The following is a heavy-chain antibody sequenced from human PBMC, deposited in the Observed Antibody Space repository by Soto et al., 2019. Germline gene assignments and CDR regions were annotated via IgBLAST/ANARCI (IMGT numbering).Heavy chain of an antibody. D-gene: IGHD2-2*01. CDR2: IIPILGIA. J-gene: IGHJ5*02. CDR1: GGTFSSYT. V-gene: IGHV1-69*02. Sequence: QVQLVQSGAEVKKPGSSVKVSCKASGGTFSSYTISWVRQAPGQGLEWMGRIIPILGIANYAQKFQGRVTITADKATSTAYMALSSRRSEDTAVYYCARGEGCSSTSCYTNWFDPWGQGTLVTVSS. CDR3: ARGEGCSSTSCYTNWFDP.